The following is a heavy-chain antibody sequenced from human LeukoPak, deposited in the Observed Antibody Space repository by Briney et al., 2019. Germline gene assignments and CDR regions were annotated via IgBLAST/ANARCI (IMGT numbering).Heavy chain of an antibody. J-gene: IGHJ4*02. CDR1: GYTFTGYY. Sequence: GASVKVSCKASGYTFTGYYMHWVRQAPGQGLEWMGWMNPNSGNTGYAQKFQGRVTMTRNTSISTAYMELSSLRSEDTAVYYCARGRITMVRGVTNPPDYWGQGTLVTVSS. V-gene: IGHV1-8*02. D-gene: IGHD3-10*01. CDR3: ARGRITMVRGVTNPPDY. CDR2: MNPNSGNT.